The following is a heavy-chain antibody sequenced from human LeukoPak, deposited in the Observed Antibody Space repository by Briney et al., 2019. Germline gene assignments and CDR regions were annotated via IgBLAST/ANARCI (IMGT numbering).Heavy chain of an antibody. D-gene: IGHD3-9*01. CDR1: GFTVSSNY. Sequence: GGSLRLSCAASGFTVSSNYMSWVRQAPGKGLEWVSVIYSGGSTYYADSVKGRFTISRDNSKNTLYPQMNSLRAEDTAVYYCARSLVTYYDILTGYQDWGQGTLVTVSS. CDR3: ARSLVTYYDILTGYQD. V-gene: IGHV3-66*01. CDR2: IYSGGST. J-gene: IGHJ4*02.